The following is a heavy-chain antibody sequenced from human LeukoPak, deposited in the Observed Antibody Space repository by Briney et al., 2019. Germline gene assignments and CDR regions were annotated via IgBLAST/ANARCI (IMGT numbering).Heavy chain of an antibody. Sequence: PSETLSLTCTVSGGSISSYYWSWIRQPAGKGLEWMGRIYTSGSTNYNPSLKSRVTMSVDTSKNQFSLKLSSVTAADTAVYYCARGTRGGSGSYYNVGAFDIWGQRTMATVSS. D-gene: IGHD3-10*01. J-gene: IGHJ3*02. V-gene: IGHV4-4*07. CDR1: GGSISSYY. CDR3: ARGTRGGSGSYYNVGAFDI. CDR2: IYTSGST.